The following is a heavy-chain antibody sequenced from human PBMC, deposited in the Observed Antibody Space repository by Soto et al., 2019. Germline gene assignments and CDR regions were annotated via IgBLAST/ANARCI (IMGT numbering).Heavy chain of an antibody. CDR2: IIPIFGTA. CDR1: GCTFSSYA. D-gene: IGHD6-13*01. CDR3: ARAQRGEAYSSSWYGFDY. J-gene: IGHJ4*02. Sequence: AAVKVSCKASGCTFSSYAISWVLQAPGQGLEWMGGIIPIFGTANYAQKFQGRVTITADESTSTAYMELSSLRSEDTAVYYCARAQRGEAYSSSWYGFDYWGQGTLVTVSS. V-gene: IGHV1-69*13.